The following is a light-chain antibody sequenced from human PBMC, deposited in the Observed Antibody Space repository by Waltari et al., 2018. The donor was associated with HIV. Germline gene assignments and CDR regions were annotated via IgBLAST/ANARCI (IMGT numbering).Light chain of an antibody. J-gene: IGKJ4*01. V-gene: IGKV3-20*01. CDR3: QQYGSP. Sequence: EIVLTQSPGTLSLSPGERATLSCRASQSVSSSYLAWYQQKPGQAPRLLIYGASSRATGIPDRLSGSGSGTDFTLTISRLEPEDFAVYYCQQYGSPFGGGTKVEIK. CDR1: QSVSSSY. CDR2: GAS.